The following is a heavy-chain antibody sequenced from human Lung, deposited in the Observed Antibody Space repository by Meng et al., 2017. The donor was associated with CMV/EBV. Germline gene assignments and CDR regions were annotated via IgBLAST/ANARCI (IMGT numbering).Heavy chain of an antibody. CDR2: MNPSSGNT. CDR3: ARGKRDFWSGFIPDWFDP. Sequence: FTTYEINWVRQATGQGLEWMGWMNPSSGNTGYAQKFQGRVSITRDTSISTFYMELSSLRSEDTAVYYCARGKRDFWSGFIPDWFDPWGQGTLVTVSS. J-gene: IGHJ5*02. D-gene: IGHD3-3*01. V-gene: IGHV1-8*02. CDR1: FTTYE.